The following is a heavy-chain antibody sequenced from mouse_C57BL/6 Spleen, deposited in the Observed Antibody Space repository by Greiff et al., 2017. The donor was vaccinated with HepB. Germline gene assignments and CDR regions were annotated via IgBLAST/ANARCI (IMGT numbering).Heavy chain of an antibody. J-gene: IGHJ3*01. CDR1: GYTFTSYW. D-gene: IGHD5-1*01. Sequence: VQLQQPGAELVKPGASVKLSCKASGYTFTSYWMQWVKQRPGQGLEWIGEIDPSDSYTNYNQKFKGKATLTVDTSSSTAYMQLSSLTSEDTAVYYCTTRYLEAYWGQGTLVTVSA. CDR2: IDPSDSYT. V-gene: IGHV1-50*01. CDR3: TTRYLEAY.